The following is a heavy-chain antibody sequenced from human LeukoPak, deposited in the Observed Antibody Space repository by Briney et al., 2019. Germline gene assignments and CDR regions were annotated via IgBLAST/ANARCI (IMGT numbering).Heavy chain of an antibody. D-gene: IGHD3-9*01. CDR2: INPNIGVT. Sequence: ASVKVSCKASGYTFTGYYIHWVRQAPGQGPEWMGWINPNIGVTKYAQKFVGRVTMTRDTSITTAYMELSSLTSDDTAMYYCARDLEFYHVLSGYYVPSFDSWGQGALVTVSS. CDR3: ARDLEFYHVLSGYYVPSFDS. V-gene: IGHV1-2*02. J-gene: IGHJ4*02. CDR1: GYTFTGYY.